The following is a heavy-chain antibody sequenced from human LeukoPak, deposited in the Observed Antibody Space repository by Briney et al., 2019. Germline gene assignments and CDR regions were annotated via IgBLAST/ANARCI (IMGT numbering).Heavy chain of an antibody. CDR2: ISAYNGNT. CDR1: GYTFTSYG. V-gene: IGHV1-18*01. CDR3: ASSTFDDILTGYYNPTFDY. Sequence: ASVKVSCKASGYTFTSYGISWVRQAPGQGLEWMGWISAYNGNTNYAQNLQGRVTMTTDTSTSTAYMELRSLRSDDTAVYYCASSTFDDILTGYYNPTFDYWGQGTLVTVSS. D-gene: IGHD3-9*01. J-gene: IGHJ4*02.